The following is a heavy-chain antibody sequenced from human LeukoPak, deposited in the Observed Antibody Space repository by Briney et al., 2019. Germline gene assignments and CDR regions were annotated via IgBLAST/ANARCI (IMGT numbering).Heavy chain of an antibody. CDR2: ISYDGSNK. Sequence: GGSLRLSCAASGFTFSSYAMHWVRQAPGKGLEWVAVISYDGSNKYYADSVKGRFTISRDNSKNTLYLQMNSLRAEDTAVYYCARVIHPGWGQGTMVTVSS. CDR3: ARVIHPG. J-gene: IGHJ3*01. V-gene: IGHV3-30*04. CDR1: GFTFSSYA.